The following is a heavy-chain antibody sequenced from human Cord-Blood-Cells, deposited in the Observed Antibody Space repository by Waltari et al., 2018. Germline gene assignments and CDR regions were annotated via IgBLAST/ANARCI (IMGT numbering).Heavy chain of an antibody. Sequence: EVQLVESGGGLVKPGGSLGLSCAASGFTFSSYILNWVRQAPGKGLEWVSSISSSSSYIYYADSVKGRFTISRDNAKNSLYLQMNSLRAEDTAVYYCARGRFLEWLYFDYWGQGTLVTVSS. CDR2: ISSSSSYI. J-gene: IGHJ4*02. CDR1: GFTFSSYI. D-gene: IGHD3-3*01. V-gene: IGHV3-21*01. CDR3: ARGRFLEWLYFDY.